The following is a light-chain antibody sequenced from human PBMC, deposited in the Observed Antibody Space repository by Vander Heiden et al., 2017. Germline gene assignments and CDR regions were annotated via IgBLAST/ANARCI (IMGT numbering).Light chain of an antibody. CDR3: SSYTSSSTRI. J-gene: IGLJ2*01. CDR1: SSDIGAYNY. V-gene: IGLV2-14*01. Sequence: ALTQPAPVSGSPGQSITISCTGTSSDIGAYNYVSWYQQYPGKAPKLMIYDVNNRPSGVSNRFSGSKSGNTASLTISGLQAEDEADYYCSSYTSSSTRIFGGGTKLTVL. CDR2: DVN.